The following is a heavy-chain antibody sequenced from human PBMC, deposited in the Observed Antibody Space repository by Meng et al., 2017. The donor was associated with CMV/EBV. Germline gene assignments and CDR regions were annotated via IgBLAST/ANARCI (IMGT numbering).Heavy chain of an antibody. D-gene: IGHD2-2*01. J-gene: IGHJ6*02. V-gene: IGHV3-74*01. CDR2: INNDGGNT. CDR1: GFTFSDYW. Sequence: GESLKISCAASGFTFSDYWMHWVRQAPGKGLVWVSRINNDGGNTVYADSVKGRFTFSRDNAKNTLYLQMNSLRAEDTAVYYCARDIVVVPAARTNYYYYYGMDVWGQGTTVTVSS. CDR3: ARDIVVVPAARTNYYYYYGMDV.